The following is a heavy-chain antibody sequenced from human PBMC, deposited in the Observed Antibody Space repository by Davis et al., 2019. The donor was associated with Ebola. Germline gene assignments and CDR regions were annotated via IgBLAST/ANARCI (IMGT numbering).Heavy chain of an antibody. J-gene: IGHJ4*02. V-gene: IGHV3-7*01. CDR1: GFTFSSYW. Sequence: GESLKISCAASGFTFSSYWMSWVRQAPGKGLEWVANIKQDGSEKYYVDSVKGRFTISRDNAKNSLYLQMNSLRAEDTAVYYCARETFVGYSSSWPLFDYWGQGTLVTVSS. CDR2: IKQDGSEK. D-gene: IGHD6-13*01. CDR3: ARETFVGYSSSWPLFDY.